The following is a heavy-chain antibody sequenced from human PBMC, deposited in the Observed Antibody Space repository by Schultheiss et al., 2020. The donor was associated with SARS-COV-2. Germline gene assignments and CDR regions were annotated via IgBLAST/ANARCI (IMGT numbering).Heavy chain of an antibody. J-gene: IGHJ4*02. CDR3: SRGRRVGAAMDVY. Sequence: GGSLRLSCAASGFTFSSYSMNWVRQAPGKGLEWISSISSSSSYIYYSESVTTRFTIARDNAKNSLYLQMNSLRADDTAGYYCSRGRRVGAAMDVYWGQGTLVTVSS. CDR1: GFTFSSYS. V-gene: IGHV3-21*04. D-gene: IGHD1-26*01. CDR2: ISSSSSYI.